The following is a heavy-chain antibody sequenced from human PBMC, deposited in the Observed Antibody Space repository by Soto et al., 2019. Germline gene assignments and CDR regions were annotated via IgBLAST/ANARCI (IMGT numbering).Heavy chain of an antibody. CDR3: AKDLRSPCRGCMLGSPFDY. CDR1: GFTFSSYA. Sequence: GGSLRLSCAASGFTFSSYAMSWVRQAPGKGLEWVSAISGSGGSAYYADSVKGRFTISRDNSKNTLYLQMNSLRAEDTAVYYCAKDLRSPCRGCMLGSPFDYWGQGTLVTVSS. J-gene: IGHJ4*02. D-gene: IGHD2-8*01. V-gene: IGHV3-23*01. CDR2: ISGSGGSA.